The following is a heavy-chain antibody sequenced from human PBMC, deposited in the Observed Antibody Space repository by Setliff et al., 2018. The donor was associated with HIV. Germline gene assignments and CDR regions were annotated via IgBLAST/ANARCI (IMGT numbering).Heavy chain of an antibody. CDR3: ARRRETIVVGSGSPNWYFDL. D-gene: IGHD2-21*01. Sequence: SETLSLTCAVSGYPISSGNYWGWIRQPPGKGLEWIGTIYHSGSTYYTPSLKRRFTISVDTSKNLFSLRLSSVTAADSAVYYCARRRETIVVGSGSPNWYFDLWGRGTQVTVSS. CDR1: GYPISSGNY. V-gene: IGHV4-38-2*01. J-gene: IGHJ2*01. CDR2: IYHSGST.